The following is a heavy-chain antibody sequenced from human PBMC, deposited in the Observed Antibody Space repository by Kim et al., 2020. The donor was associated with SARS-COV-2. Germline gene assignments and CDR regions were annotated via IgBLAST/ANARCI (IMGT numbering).Heavy chain of an antibody. V-gene: IGHV3-33*05. J-gene: IGHJ4*02. D-gene: IGHD3-22*01. CDR3: ARDLSRQYYYDSRGPDY. CDR2: ISYDGSNK. Sequence: GGSLRLSCAASGFTFSSYGMHWVRQAPGKGLEWVAVISYDGSNKYYADSVKGRFTISRNNSKNTLYLQMNSLRAEDTAVYYCARDLSRQYYYDSRGPDYWGQGTLVTVSS. CDR1: GFTFSSYG.